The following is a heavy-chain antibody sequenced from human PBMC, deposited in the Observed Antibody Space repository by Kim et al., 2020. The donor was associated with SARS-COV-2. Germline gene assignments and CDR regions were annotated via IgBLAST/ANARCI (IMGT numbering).Heavy chain of an antibody. Sequence: GGSLRLSCAASGFTFSDYIMNWVRQAPGKGLEWVSSISSSGKNIHYADSVKGRLTISRDNAKNALFLQMNSLRADDTAVYYCATGLITIVRGVGWGLGLLVTVPS. V-gene: IGHV3-21*04. D-gene: IGHD3-10*01. CDR3: ATGLITIVRGVG. J-gene: IGHJ4*02. CDR2: ISSSGKNI. CDR1: GFTFSDYI.